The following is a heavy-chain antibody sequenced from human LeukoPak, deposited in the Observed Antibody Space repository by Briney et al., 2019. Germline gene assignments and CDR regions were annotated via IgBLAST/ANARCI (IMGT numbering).Heavy chain of an antibody. D-gene: IGHD4-17*01. V-gene: IGHV4-59*08. CDR1: GGSISSYY. CDR2: IYYSGST. Sequence: PSETLSLTCTVSGGSISSYYWSWIRQPPGKGLEWIGYIYYSGSTNYNPSLKSRVTISVDTSKNQFSLKLSSVTAADTAVYYCARGDYGDSDWGQGTMVTVSS. CDR3: ARGDYGDSD. J-gene: IGHJ3*01.